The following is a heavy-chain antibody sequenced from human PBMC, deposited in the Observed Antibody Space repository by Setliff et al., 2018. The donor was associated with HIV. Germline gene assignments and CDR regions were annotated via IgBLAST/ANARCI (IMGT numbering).Heavy chain of an antibody. CDR1: GGSISSNHHY. V-gene: IGHV4-39*01. CDR2: IYFRGSA. CDR3: VRCSNRNYFTNAFEI. J-gene: IGHJ3*02. D-gene: IGHD1-7*01. Sequence: SETLSLTCTVSGGSISSNHHYCGWIWQSPGKGLEWIAPIYFRGSAYYNPSLRSRVTISVHTSKNQFSLNVNSVTAADSAVYYCVRCSNRNYFTNAFEIWGQGTTVTVSS.